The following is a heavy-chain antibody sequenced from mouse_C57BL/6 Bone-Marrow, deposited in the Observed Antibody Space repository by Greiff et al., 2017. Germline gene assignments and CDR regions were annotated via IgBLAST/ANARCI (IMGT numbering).Heavy chain of an antibody. CDR3: ARPIYDGYPLAY. Sequence: QVQLKQSGPGLVQPSQSLSITCTVSGFSLTSYGVHWVRQSPGKGLEWLGVIWSGGSTDYNAAFISRLSISKDNSKSQVFFTMNSLQADDTAIYYCARPIYDGYPLAYWGQGTLVTVSA. CDR1: GFSLTSYG. V-gene: IGHV2-2*01. J-gene: IGHJ3*01. CDR2: IWSGGST. D-gene: IGHD2-3*01.